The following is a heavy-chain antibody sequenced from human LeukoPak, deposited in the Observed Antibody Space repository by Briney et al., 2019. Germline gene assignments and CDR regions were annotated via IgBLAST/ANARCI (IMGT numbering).Heavy chain of an antibody. CDR3: ANYGVVLATYGSPSPFVY. V-gene: IGHV4-34*01. J-gene: IGHJ4*02. Sequence: SETLSLTCAVYGGSFSGYYWSWIRQPPGKGLEWIGEINHSGSTNYNPSLKSRVTISVDTSKKQFSLKVTSVTAADTAVYYCANYGVVLATYGSPSPFVYWGQGTLVTVPS. D-gene: IGHD3-16*01. CDR1: GGSFSGYY. CDR2: INHSGST.